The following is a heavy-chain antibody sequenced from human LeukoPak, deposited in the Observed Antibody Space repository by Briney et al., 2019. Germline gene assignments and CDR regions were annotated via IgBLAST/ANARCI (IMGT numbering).Heavy chain of an antibody. J-gene: IGHJ4*02. Sequence: PSETLSLTCTVSGGSISSYYWSWIRQPPGKGLEWIGYIYYSGSTNYNPSLKSRVTISVDTSKNQFSLKLSSVTAADTAVYFCARRPLCSYYFDYWGQGTLVTVSS. CDR2: IYYSGST. CDR3: ARRPLCSYYFDY. CDR1: GGSISSYY. V-gene: IGHV4-59*01. D-gene: IGHD2-15*01.